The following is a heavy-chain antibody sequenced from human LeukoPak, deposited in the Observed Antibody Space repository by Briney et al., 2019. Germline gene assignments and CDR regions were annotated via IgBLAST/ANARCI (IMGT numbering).Heavy chain of an antibody. CDR1: GGSISSYY. D-gene: IGHD4-17*01. CDR3: ARHTTRTVTHGFDY. Sequence: SETLSLTCTVSGGSISSYYWSWSRQPPGKGLEWIGYIYYSGSTNYNPSLKSPVTISVDTSKNQFSLKLSSVTAADTAVYYCARHTTRTVTHGFDYWGQGTLVTVSS. J-gene: IGHJ4*02. V-gene: IGHV4-59*08. CDR2: IYYSGST.